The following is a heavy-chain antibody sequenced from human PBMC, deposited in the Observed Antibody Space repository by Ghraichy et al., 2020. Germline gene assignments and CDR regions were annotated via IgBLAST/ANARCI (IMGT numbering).Heavy chain of an antibody. D-gene: IGHD3-10*01. CDR3: AREITMATGRRVLDV. CDR2: IKQDGSEK. CDR1: GFTFSSYW. J-gene: IGHJ6*02. V-gene: IGHV3-7*01. Sequence: GGSLRLSCAASGFTFSSYWMSWVRQAPGKGLEWAANIKQDGSEKYYVDSVKGRFTISRDNAKNSLYLQVNSLRAEDTAVYYCAREITMATGRRVLDVWGQGTTVTVSS.